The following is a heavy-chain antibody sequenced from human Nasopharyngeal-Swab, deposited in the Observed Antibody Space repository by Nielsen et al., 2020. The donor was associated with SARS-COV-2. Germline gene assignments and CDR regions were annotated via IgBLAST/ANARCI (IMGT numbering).Heavy chain of an antibody. Sequence: GESLKISCAASGFIFSNYDMHWGRQAPGKGLEWGAVIWFDGSSNYYGDSVKGRFTISRDNSKNTLYLQMDSLRGEDTAVYYCARDDDASSFDYWGQGTLVTVTS. J-gene: IGHJ4*02. D-gene: IGHD6-6*01. CDR2: IWFDGSSN. CDR3: ARDDDASSFDY. CDR1: GFIFSNYD. V-gene: IGHV3-33*01.